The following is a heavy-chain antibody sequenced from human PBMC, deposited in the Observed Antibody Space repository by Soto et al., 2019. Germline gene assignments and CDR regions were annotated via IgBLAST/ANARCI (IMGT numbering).Heavy chain of an antibody. D-gene: IGHD6-13*01. CDR1: GYTFTGHY. CDR2: SNHNSGGT. Sequence: QVQLVQSGAEVKKPGASVKVSCKASGYTFTGHYMHWVRQATGQGLEWMGWSNHNSGGTNYAQKCQGLVTMTRHTSISTAYMELSRLRSDDTAVYYCARGIAAAAARGMDVWGQGTTVTVSS. J-gene: IGHJ6*02. V-gene: IGHV1-2*04. CDR3: ARGIAAAAARGMDV.